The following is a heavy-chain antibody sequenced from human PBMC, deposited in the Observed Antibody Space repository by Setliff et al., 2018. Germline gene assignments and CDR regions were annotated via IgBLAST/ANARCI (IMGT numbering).Heavy chain of an antibody. Sequence: PSETLSLTCTVSGDSISSGDYFWSWIRQPPGKGLEWIAYIYHSGSAYYNPSLKSRVTMSVDTSKNQFSLLLTSVTAADTAVYYCAREVGTSTSSDAFDVWGQGMMVTVSS. CDR2: IYHSGSA. CDR1: GDSISSGDYF. CDR3: AREVGTSTSSDAFDV. D-gene: IGHD1-26*01. J-gene: IGHJ3*01. V-gene: IGHV4-30-4*08.